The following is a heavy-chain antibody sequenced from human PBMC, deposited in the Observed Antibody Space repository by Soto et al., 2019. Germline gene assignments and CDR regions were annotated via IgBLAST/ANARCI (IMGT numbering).Heavy chain of an antibody. D-gene: IGHD2-15*01. CDR3: ARALVVVAVSIIVASSSYCIAV. Sequence: ASVKVSCKASGYTFTSYYMHWVRQAPGQGLEWMGIINPSGGSTSYAQKFQGRVTMTRDTSTSTVYMELSSLRSEDTAVYYCARALVVVAVSIIVASSSYCIAVWCPGTSVTGSS. CDR2: INPSGGST. J-gene: IGHJ6*02. CDR1: GYTFTSYY. V-gene: IGHV1-46*01.